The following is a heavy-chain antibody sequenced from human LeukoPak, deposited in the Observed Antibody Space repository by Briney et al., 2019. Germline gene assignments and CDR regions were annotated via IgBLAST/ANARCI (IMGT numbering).Heavy chain of an antibody. V-gene: IGHV4-34*01. J-gene: IGHJ6*02. CDR1: GGSFSGYY. CDR3: ARVSHFYYYYGMDV. CDR2: INHSGST. Sequence: SETLSLTCAVYGGSFSGYYWSWIRQPSGKGLEWIGEINHSGSTNYNPSLKSRVTISVDTSKNQFSLKLSSVTAADTAVYYCARVSHFYYYYGMDVWGQGTTVTVSS.